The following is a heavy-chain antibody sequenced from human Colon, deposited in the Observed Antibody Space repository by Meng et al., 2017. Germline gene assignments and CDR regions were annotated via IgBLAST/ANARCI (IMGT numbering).Heavy chain of an antibody. Sequence: QWVPSWAEGKKPGSPGKVSCNGSGNTSTSVAINCVRQATGQGLEWMGWMNPNRGNTGYAQKFQGRVTMTRDTSISTAYMELSRLRSDDTAVYYCAHQAVAGTRGWFDPWGQGTLVTVSS. J-gene: IGHJ5*02. CDR2: MNPNRGNT. CDR3: AHQAVAGTRGWFDP. CDR1: GNTSTSVA. V-gene: IGHV1-8*01. D-gene: IGHD6-19*01.